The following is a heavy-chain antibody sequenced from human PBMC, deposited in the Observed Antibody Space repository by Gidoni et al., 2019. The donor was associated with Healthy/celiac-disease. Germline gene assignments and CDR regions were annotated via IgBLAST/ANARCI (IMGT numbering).Heavy chain of an antibody. D-gene: IGHD3-3*01. V-gene: IGHV4-38-2*01. CDR2: IYHSGST. CDR1: GYSISSGYY. CDR3: ARGATIFGVVITHFDY. Sequence: QVQLQESGSPGLVKPSETLSLTCAVSGYSISSGYYWGWIRQPPGKGLEWIGSIYHSGSTYYNPSLKSRVTISVDTSKNQFSLKLSSVTAADTAVYYCARGATIFGVVITHFDYWGQGTLVTVSS. J-gene: IGHJ4*02.